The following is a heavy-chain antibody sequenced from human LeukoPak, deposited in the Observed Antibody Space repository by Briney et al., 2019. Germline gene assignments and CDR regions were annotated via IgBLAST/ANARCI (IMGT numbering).Heavy chain of an antibody. D-gene: IGHD6-13*01. J-gene: IGHJ4*02. CDR2: IKEDGSTK. V-gene: IGHV3-7*01. CDR3: ARDRESNWYPYLDA. CDR1: GFTFTNYL. Sequence: GGSLRLFCATSGFTFTNYLMSWVRQAPGKGLEWVANIKEDGSTKWYVDSVRGRFTISRDNAKNSLYLQMDGLRAEDTAVYYCARDRESNWYPYLDAWGQGTLVTVSP.